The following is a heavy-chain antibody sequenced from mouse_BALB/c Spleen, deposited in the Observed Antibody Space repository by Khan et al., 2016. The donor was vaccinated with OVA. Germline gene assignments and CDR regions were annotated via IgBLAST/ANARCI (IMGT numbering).Heavy chain of an antibody. Sequence: VQLQQSGTVLARPGASVKMSCKASGYTFTNYWMHWVKQRPGQGLEWIGTIFPGNSDTNSNQKFTGKAKLTAVSSTSTAYMELSSLTNEDAAVYYGARNGFGNDEMGDYWGQGTTLTVSS. D-gene: IGHD2-2*01. CDR1: GYTFTNYW. CDR2: IFPGNSDT. CDR3: ARNGFGNDEMGDY. V-gene: IGHV1-5*01. J-gene: IGHJ2*01.